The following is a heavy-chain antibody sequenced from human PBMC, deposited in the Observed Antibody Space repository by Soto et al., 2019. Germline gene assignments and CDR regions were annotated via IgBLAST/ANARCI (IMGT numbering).Heavy chain of an antibody. Sequence: QVQLVESGGGVVQPGTSLRLSCVGSGFTFRSYVIHWVRQAPGKGLEWVALTSYDGSNNFYGDSVKGRFTISRDNSRNTVELQMHSLRLEDTSLYNCARWGTTGGLEVWGQGTLVSVSS. CDR3: ARWGTTGGLEV. CDR1: GFTFRSYV. CDR2: TSYDGSNN. V-gene: IGHV3-33*05. J-gene: IGHJ4*02. D-gene: IGHD3-16*01.